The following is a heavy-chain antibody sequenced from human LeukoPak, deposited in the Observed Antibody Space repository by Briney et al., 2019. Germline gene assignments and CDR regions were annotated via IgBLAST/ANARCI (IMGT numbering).Heavy chain of an antibody. J-gene: IGHJ4*02. CDR1: GFTFSSYW. Sequence: GGSLRLSCAASGFTFSSYWMSWVRQAPGKGLEWVANIKKDGSEKYYVDSVKGRFTISRDNAKTSLYLQMNSLRAEDTAVYYCARDLSGVTGYTYGRGIDYWGQGTLVTVSS. D-gene: IGHD5-18*01. CDR3: ARDLSGVTGYTYGRGIDY. CDR2: IKKDGSEK. V-gene: IGHV3-7*01.